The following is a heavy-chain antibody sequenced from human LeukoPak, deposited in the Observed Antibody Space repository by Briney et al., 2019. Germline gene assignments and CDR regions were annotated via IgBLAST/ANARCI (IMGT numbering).Heavy chain of an antibody. D-gene: IGHD1-26*01. CDR3: AKPSGLVGADGGLDY. Sequence: GGSLRLSCVTSGFTFTNYAMNWVRQAPGKGLEWVSTISGSGGTTYYADSAKGRFTISRDNSMNTLYLRMSSLRAEDTAVYSCAKPSGLVGADGGLDYWGQGTLVTVSS. CDR1: GFTFTNYA. CDR2: ISGSGGTT. V-gene: IGHV3-23*01. J-gene: IGHJ4*02.